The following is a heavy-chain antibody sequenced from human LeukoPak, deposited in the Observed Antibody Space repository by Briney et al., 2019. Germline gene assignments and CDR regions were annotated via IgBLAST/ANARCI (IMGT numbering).Heavy chain of an antibody. V-gene: IGHV1-2*04. CDR2: INPSSGDT. CDR1: GYTFTGYY. J-gene: IGHJ6*02. D-gene: IGHD3-10*01. CDR3: ARDGPDDMVRGVIKGKGAGGYYYGMDV. Sequence: ASVKVSCKASGYTFTGYYIHWVRQAPGQGLEWMGWINPSSGDTNYAQKFQGWVTMTTDTSTSTAYMELRSLRSDDTAVYYCARDGPDDMVRGVIKGKGAGGYYYGMDVWGQGTTVTVSS.